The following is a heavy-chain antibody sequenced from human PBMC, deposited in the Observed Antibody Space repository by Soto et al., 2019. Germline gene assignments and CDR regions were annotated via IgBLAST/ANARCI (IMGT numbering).Heavy chain of an antibody. CDR3: ARSQALDF. CDR2: IYPHDSDI. Sequence: PGESLKISCKVAGYSISSNAIAWVRQMPGKGLEWMGLIYPHDSDIRYSPSFEGRVTISADTSANTAYLHFRALKASDTAVYYCARSQALDFWGQGPLVTVSS. V-gene: IGHV5-51*01. J-gene: IGHJ4*02. CDR1: GYSISSNA.